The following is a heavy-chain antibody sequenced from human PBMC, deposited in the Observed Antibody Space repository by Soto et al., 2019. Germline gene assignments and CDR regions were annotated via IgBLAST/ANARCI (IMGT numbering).Heavy chain of an antibody. V-gene: IGHV5-51*03. D-gene: IGHD6-13*01. J-gene: IGHJ3*02. CDR2: IYPGDSDT. CDR3: ARSLVNGTYEAFDI. CDR1: GYNFNRYW. Sequence: EVYLAQSGAEVKKPGESLKISCKGSGYNFNRYWIGWVRQMPGKGLEWMGVIYPGDSDTRYSPSLQGQVTISADKSSSAAYLQWSSLQASDTATYYCARSLVNGTYEAFDIWGQGTMVTVYS.